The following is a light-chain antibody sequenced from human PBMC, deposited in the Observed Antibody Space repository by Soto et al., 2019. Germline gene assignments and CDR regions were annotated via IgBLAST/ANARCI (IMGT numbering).Light chain of an antibody. CDR2: DVS. Sequence: IVLTQSPATLSLSPGERGTLSCRASESVTNYLAWYQQKPGQAPRLLVYDVSNRATGIPARFSGGGSGTDFTLTISNLEPEDFAVYYCQQRSDWPSTFCQGTKVDIK. CDR1: ESVTNY. J-gene: IGKJ1*01. CDR3: QQRSDWPST. V-gene: IGKV3-11*01.